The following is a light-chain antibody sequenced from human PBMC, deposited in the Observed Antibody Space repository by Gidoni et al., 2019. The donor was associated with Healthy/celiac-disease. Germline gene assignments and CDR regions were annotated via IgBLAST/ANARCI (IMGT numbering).Light chain of an antibody. J-gene: IGKJ5*01. CDR2: AAS. CDR1: QGISSY. Sequence: DIQLTQSPSFLSASVGDRVTITCWASQGISSYLAWYQQKPGKAPKLLIYAASTLQSGVPSRFSGSGSGTEFTLTISSLQPEDFATYYCQQLNSYLSITFGQXTRLEIK. CDR3: QQLNSYLSIT. V-gene: IGKV1-9*01.